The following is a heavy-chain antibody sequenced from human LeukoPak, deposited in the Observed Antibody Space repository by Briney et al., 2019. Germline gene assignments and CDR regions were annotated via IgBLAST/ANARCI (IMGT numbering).Heavy chain of an antibody. D-gene: IGHD3-10*01. Sequence: SETLSLTCTVSGGSISNYYWSWVRQPPGKGLEWIGYIYYIGNTDYNPSLKSRVSMSVDTSKNQFSLNLKSVTATDTALYYCARPRVAGRTGWHFDVWGRGTLVTVSS. CDR2: IYYIGNT. CDR1: GGSISNYY. J-gene: IGHJ2*01. CDR3: ARPRVAGRTGWHFDV. V-gene: IGHV4-59*08.